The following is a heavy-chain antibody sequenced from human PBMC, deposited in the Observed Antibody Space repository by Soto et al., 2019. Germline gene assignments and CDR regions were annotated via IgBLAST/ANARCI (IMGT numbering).Heavy chain of an antibody. Sequence: ASVKVSCKASGFSFTFYGIAWVRQAPGQGLEWMGWISARTGTTNYAQKFQGRVIMTTDTSTGTAYMDLRSLRSDDTAVYFCARTYCSGGNCYSGWFGPWGQGTPVTVSS. CDR1: GFSFTFYG. CDR3: ARTYCSGGNCYSGWFGP. CDR2: ISARTGTT. J-gene: IGHJ5*02. D-gene: IGHD2-15*01. V-gene: IGHV1-18*04.